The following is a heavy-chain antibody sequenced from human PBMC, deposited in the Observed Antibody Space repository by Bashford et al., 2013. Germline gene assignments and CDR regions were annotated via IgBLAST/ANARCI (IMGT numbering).Heavy chain of an antibody. V-gene: IGHV3-53*01. D-gene: IGHD3-3*01. Sequence: GSLRLSCAASGFPVSSYYMTWVRQAPGKGLEWVSVIYSDGTTYYADSVKGRFTISRDKSKNTLYLQMNSLRAEDTAVYYCARASRLFLASGLDVWGQGTTVTVSS. CDR1: GFPVSSYY. CDR2: IYSDGTT. CDR3: ARASRLFLASGLDV. J-gene: IGHJ6*02.